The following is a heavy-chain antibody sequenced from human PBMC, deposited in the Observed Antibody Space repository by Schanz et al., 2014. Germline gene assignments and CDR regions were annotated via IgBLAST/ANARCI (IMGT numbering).Heavy chain of an antibody. D-gene: IGHD3-10*01. Sequence: VQVVESGGGLVQPGGSLRLSCAASGFNFANHAIHWVRQGQGNGLQWVAVISSDGSKKLYADSVKARFTISRDNSKNSVSLQMDSLRPEDTAVYFCAKDLHSNSGNYYSCYFDSWGPGALVTVSS. V-gene: IGHV3-30*18. J-gene: IGHJ4*02. CDR3: AKDLHSNSGNYYSCYFDS. CDR2: ISSDGSKK. CDR1: GFNFANHA.